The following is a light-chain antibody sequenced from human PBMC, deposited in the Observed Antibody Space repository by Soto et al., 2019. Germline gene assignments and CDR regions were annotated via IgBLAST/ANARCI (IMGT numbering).Light chain of an antibody. CDR1: QGINTF. CDR3: QQLNSYPIT. J-gene: IGKJ5*01. Sequence: IQLTQSPSSLSASVGDRVTITCRASQGINTFLAWYQQKAGKAPKLLIYAASTLQSGVPSRFSGSGSGTDFTLTISSLQSEDFATYDCQQLNSYPITFGQGTRLEIK. V-gene: IGKV1-9*01. CDR2: AAS.